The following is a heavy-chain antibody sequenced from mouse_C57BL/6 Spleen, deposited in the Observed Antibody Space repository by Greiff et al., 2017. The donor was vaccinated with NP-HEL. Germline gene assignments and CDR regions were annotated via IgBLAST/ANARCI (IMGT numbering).Heavy chain of an antibody. CDR2: IDPSDSYT. Sequence: QVQLQQPGAELVKPGASVKLSCKASGYTFTSYWMQWVKQRPGQGLEWIGEIDPSDSYTNYNQKFKGKATLTVDTSSSTAYMQLSSLTSEDSAVYYCARAPPVPESMDYWGQGTSVTVSS. J-gene: IGHJ4*01. CDR1: GYTFTSYW. CDR3: ARAPPVPESMDY. V-gene: IGHV1-50*01. D-gene: IGHD5-1*01.